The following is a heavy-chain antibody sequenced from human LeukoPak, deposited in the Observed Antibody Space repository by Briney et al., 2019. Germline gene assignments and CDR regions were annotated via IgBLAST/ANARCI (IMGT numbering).Heavy chain of an antibody. CDR2: ISWNSGSI. CDR3: AKPGREYYFDY. J-gene: IGHJ4*02. D-gene: IGHD3-10*01. CDR1: GFTFDDSA. V-gene: IGHV3-9*01. Sequence: GGSLRLSCAASGFTFDDSAMHWVRHAPGKGLEWVSGISWNSGSIGYADSVKGRFTISRDNAKNSLYLQMNSLRAEDTALYYCAKPGREYYFDYWGQGTLDTVSS.